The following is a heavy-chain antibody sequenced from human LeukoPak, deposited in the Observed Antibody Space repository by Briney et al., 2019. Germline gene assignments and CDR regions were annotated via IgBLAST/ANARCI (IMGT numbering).Heavy chain of an antibody. V-gene: IGHV3-7*01. D-gene: IGHD6-13*01. CDR3: ALIAAAGNYYYYMDV. CDR1: GFTFSSYW. Sequence: GGSLRLSCAASGFTFSSYWMSWVRQAPGKGLEWVANIKQDGSEKYYVDSVKGRFTISRDNAKNSLYLQMNSLRAEDTAVYYCALIAAAGNYYYYMDVWGKGTTVTVSS. J-gene: IGHJ6*03. CDR2: IKQDGSEK.